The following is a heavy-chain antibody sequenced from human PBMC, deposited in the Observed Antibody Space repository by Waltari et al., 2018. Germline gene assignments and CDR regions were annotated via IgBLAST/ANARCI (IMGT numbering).Heavy chain of an antibody. CDR3: ARGVVGGNSHLDY. D-gene: IGHD4-4*01. CDR2: IKSKTDGGTT. CDR1: GFTFSNAW. J-gene: IGHJ4*02. Sequence: EVQLVESGGGLVKPGGSLRLSCAASGFTFSNAWMSWVRQAPGKGLEWVGRIKSKTDGGTTDYAAPVKGRFTISRDNAKNSLYLQMNSLRAEDTAVYYCARGVVGGNSHLDYWGQGTLVTVSS. V-gene: IGHV3-15*01.